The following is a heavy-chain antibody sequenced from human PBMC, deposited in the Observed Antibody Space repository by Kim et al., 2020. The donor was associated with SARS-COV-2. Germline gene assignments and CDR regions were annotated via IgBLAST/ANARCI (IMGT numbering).Heavy chain of an antibody. CDR3: ARGGGDSVYGEDFDY. Sequence: DPGKGRFTSSRDNAKNGMYLQMNSLGSGDTAVYDCARGGGDSVYGEDFDYWGQGTLVTVSS. V-gene: IGHV3-11*06. D-gene: IGHD3-10*02. J-gene: IGHJ4*02.